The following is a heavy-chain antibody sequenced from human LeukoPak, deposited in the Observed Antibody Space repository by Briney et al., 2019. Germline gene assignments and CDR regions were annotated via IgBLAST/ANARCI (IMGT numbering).Heavy chain of an antibody. CDR3: ARERGTRYSGSYRYLDY. D-gene: IGHD1-26*01. Sequence: SETLSLTCTVSGGSISSGDYYWSWIRQPPGKGLEWIGYIYYSGSTYYNPSLKSRVTISVDTSKNQFSLKLSSVTAADTAVYYCARERGTRYSGSYRYLDYWGQGTLVTVSS. J-gene: IGHJ4*02. CDR2: IYYSGST. V-gene: IGHV4-30-4*01. CDR1: GGSISSGDYY.